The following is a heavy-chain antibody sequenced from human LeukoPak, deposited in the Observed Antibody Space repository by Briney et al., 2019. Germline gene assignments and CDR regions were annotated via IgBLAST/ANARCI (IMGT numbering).Heavy chain of an antibody. CDR3: ARGIKQYQLLSGDYYYYMDV. CDR1: GYTFTSYD. J-gene: IGHJ6*03. Sequence: ASVKVSCKASGYTFTSYDINWVRQATGQGLEWMGWMNPNSGNTGYAQKFQGRVTMTRNTSISTAYMELSSLRSEDTAVYYCARGIKQYQLLSGDYYYYMDVWGKGTTVTISS. CDR2: MNPNSGNT. V-gene: IGHV1-8*01. D-gene: IGHD2-2*01.